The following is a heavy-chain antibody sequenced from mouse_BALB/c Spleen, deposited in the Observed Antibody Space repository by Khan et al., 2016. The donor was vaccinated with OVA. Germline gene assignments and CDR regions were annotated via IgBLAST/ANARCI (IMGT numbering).Heavy chain of an antibody. CDR3: ARTARIKY. Sequence: QLEESGPGLVKPSQSLSLTCTVTGYSITSGYGWNWIRQFPGNKLEWMGYISYSGSTNTNPSLTSRISITRDTSKNQFFLQLNSVTTEDTATYYCARTARIKYWGQGTTLTVSS. J-gene: IGHJ2*01. CDR1: GYSITSGYG. D-gene: IGHD1-2*01. CDR2: ISYSGST. V-gene: IGHV3-2*02.